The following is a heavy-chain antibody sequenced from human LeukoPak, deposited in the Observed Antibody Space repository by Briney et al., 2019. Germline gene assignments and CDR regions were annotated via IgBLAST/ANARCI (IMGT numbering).Heavy chain of an antibody. V-gene: IGHV4-38-2*01. J-gene: IGHJ4*02. CDR1: GYSISSGYY. D-gene: IGHD6-13*01. Sequence: SETLSLTCAVSGYSISSGYYWGWIRQPPGRGLEWIGSIYYSGSTYYNPSLKSRVTISVDTSKNQFSLKLSSVTAADTAVYYCARRLAGTEDYWGQGTLVTVFS. CDR2: IYYSGST. CDR3: ARRLAGTEDY.